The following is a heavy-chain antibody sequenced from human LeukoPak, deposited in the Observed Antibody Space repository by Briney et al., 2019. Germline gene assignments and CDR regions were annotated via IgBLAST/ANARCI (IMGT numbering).Heavy chain of an antibody. J-gene: IGHJ4*02. CDR2: IWYDGSNK. Sequence: GGSLRLSCAASGFTFSSYGMHWVRQAPGKGLEWVAVIWYDGSNKYYADSVKGRFTISRDNSKNTLYLQMNSLRAEDTAVYCCARDSSGPDYWGQGTLVTVSS. CDR3: ARDSSGPDY. CDR1: GFTFSSYG. D-gene: IGHD6-19*01. V-gene: IGHV3-33*08.